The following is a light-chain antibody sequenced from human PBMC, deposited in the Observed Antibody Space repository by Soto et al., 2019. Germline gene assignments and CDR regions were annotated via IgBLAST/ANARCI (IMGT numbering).Light chain of an antibody. CDR1: HTISSSY. J-gene: IGKJ1*01. Sequence: EIVLTQSPGTLSLSPGERATLSCRASHTISSSYLAWYQQKPGQAPRLLICDASNRATGIPARFSGSGSGTDFTLTISSLEPEDFAVYYCQQRSNWPRTFGQGTKVDIK. CDR3: QQRSNWPRT. V-gene: IGKV3D-20*02. CDR2: DAS.